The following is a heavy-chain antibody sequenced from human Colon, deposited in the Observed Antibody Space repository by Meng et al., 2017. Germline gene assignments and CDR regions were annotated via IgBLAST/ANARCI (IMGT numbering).Heavy chain of an antibody. Sequence: SETLSLTCAVSGYSISSGYYWGWIRQPPGMGLEWIGSIYHSGSTYYSPSLKSRVTISVDTSKNHFSLKLSSVTAADTAVYYCARAFLNDFGDYGYWGQGTLVTGYS. D-gene: IGHD4-17*01. V-gene: IGHV4-38-2*01. CDR2: IYHSGST. CDR3: ARAFLNDFGDYGY. CDR1: GYSISSGYY. J-gene: IGHJ4*02.